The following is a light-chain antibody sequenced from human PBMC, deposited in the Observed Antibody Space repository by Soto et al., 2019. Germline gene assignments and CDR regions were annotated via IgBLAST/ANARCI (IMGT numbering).Light chain of an antibody. V-gene: IGLV1-40*01. J-gene: IGLJ1*01. Sequence: QSVLTQPPSVSGAPGQGVTISFTGSNSNIGAGYDVHWYQQLPWTAPKLLMYAYSNRPSGVSHRFSGSKSGNTASLTISGLQAEGEADYYCSSYRTGGPFVFGTGTKVTVL. CDR2: AYS. CDR1: NSNIGAGYD. CDR3: SSYRTGGPFV.